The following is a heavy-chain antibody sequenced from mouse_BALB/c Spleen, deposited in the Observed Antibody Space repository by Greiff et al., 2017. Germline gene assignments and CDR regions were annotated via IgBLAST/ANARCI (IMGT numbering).Heavy chain of an antibody. CDR1: GFTFSSFG. J-gene: IGHJ4*01. V-gene: IGHV5-17*02. Sequence: EVMLVESGGGLVQPGGSRELSCAASGFTFSSFGMHWVRQAPEKGLEWVAYISSGSSTIYYADTVKGRFTISRDNPKNTLFLQMTSLRSEDTAMYYCARGSMIAAMDYWGQGTSVTVSS. D-gene: IGHD2-3*01. CDR3: ARGSMIAAMDY. CDR2: ISSGSSTI.